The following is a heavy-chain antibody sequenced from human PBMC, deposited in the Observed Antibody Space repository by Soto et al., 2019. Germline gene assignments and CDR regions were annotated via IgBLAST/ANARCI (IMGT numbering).Heavy chain of an antibody. CDR2: ISAYNGNT. J-gene: IGHJ6*02. D-gene: IGHD5-12*01. V-gene: IGHV1-18*01. Sequence: ASVKVSCKASGYTFTSYGISWVRQAPGQGLEWKGWISAYNGNTNYAQKLQGRVTMTTDTSTSTAYMELRSLRSDDTAVYYCARGRSRWLRLNWYYYYYGMDVWGQGTTVTVSS. CDR1: GYTFTSYG. CDR3: ARGRSRWLRLNWYYYYYGMDV.